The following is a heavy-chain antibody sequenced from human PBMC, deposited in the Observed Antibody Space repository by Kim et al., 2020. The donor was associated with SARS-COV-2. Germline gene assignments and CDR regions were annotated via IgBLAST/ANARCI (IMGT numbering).Heavy chain of an antibody. J-gene: IGHJ6*02. CDR3: ARDPVVQLPPADWERLETPRGPPYYYYYGMDG. CDR2: IKQDGSEK. CDR1: GFTFSSYW. D-gene: IGHD1-26*01. Sequence: GGSLRLSCAASGFTFSSYWMSWVRQAPGKGLEWVANIKQDGSEKYYVDSVKGRFTISRDNAKNSLYLQMNSLRAEDTAVYYCARDPVVQLPPADWERLETPRGPPYYYYYGMDGWGQGTTVTVSS. V-gene: IGHV3-7*03.